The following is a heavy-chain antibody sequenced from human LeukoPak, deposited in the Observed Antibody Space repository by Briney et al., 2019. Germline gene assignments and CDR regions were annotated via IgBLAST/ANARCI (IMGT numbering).Heavy chain of an antibody. V-gene: IGHV3-30-3*01. D-gene: IGHD5-24*01. CDR1: GFTFSSYS. CDR3: AREDGHKFDY. J-gene: IGHJ4*02. CDR2: ISFDGSNK. Sequence: GGSQRLSCAASGFTFSSYSMHWVRQAPGKGLEWVAVISFDGSNKYYADSVKGRFTISRDNSRNTLFLQMNSLRAEDTAVFYCAREDGHKFDYWGQGTLVTVSS.